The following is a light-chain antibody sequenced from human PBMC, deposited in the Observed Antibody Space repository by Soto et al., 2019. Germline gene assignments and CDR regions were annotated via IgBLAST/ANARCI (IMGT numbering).Light chain of an antibody. Sequence: QAVLTQPRSVSGSPGQSVTIPCTGTSSDVGGYNYVSWYQRHAGKGPKLIIYDVSERPSGVLDRFSASKSGNTASLTISGLQAEDEADYYCSSYAGNSVYVYGSATKVTVL. CDR2: DVS. J-gene: IGLJ1*01. V-gene: IGLV2-11*01. CDR1: SSDVGGYNY. CDR3: SSYAGNSVYV.